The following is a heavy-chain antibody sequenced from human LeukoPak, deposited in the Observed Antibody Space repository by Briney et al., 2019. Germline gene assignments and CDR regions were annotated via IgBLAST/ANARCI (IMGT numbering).Heavy chain of an antibody. Sequence: GGSLRLSCAASGFTFSDYYMSWIRQAPGKGLEWVSYISSSGSTLYYADSVKGRFTISRDNAKNSLYLQMNSLRAEDTAVYYCARGGIGSSWYDPAYGMDVWGQGTTVTVSS. D-gene: IGHD6-13*01. CDR3: ARGGIGSSWYDPAYGMDV. J-gene: IGHJ6*02. CDR2: ISSSGSTL. V-gene: IGHV3-11*01. CDR1: GFTFSDYY.